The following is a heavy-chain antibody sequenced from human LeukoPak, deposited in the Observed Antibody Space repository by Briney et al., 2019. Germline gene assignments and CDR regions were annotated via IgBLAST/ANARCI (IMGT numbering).Heavy chain of an antibody. CDR3: ARATDGDYVPY. CDR1: GFTFSSYS. V-gene: IGHV3-21*01. D-gene: IGHD4-17*01. J-gene: IGHJ4*02. Sequence: GGSLRLSCAASGFTFSSYSMNWVRQAPGKGLEWASSISSSSSYINYADSVKGRFTISRDNAKNSLYLQMNSLRAEDTAVYYCARATDGDYVPYWGQGTLVTVSS. CDR2: ISSSSSYI.